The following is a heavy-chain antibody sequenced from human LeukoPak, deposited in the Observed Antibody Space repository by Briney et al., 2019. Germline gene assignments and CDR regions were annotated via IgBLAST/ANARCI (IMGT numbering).Heavy chain of an antibody. J-gene: IGHJ5*02. D-gene: IGHD5-24*01. CDR3: ARDNSVRDEAWWFNP. Sequence: ASVKVSCKASGGTFSSYAISWVRQAPGQGLEWMGGIIPIFGTANYAQRFQGRVTITADKSTSTAYMELSSLRSEDTAVYYCARDNSVRDEAWWFNPWGQGTLVTVSS. CDR2: IIPIFGTA. CDR1: GGTFSSYA. V-gene: IGHV1-69*06.